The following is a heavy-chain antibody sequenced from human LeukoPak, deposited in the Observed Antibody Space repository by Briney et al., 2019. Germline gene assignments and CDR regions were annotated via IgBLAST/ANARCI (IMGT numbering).Heavy chain of an antibody. J-gene: IGHJ6*02. CDR3: ARGGDSSGYLNHYYYGMDV. V-gene: IGHV4-59*08. Sequence: SETLSLTCIVSGGSIRNYYWNWVRQSPGKGLEWIGFIHYSGNTHYRPTLRSRVTMSVDTSKNQFSLKLTAVTAADTAVYFCARGGDSSGYLNHYYYGMDVWGQGTTVTVSS. CDR2: IHYSGNT. D-gene: IGHD3-22*01. CDR1: GGSIRNYY.